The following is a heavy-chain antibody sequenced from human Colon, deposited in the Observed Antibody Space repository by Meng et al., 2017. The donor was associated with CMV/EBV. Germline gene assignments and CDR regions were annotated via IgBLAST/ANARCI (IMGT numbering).Heavy chain of an antibody. V-gene: IGHV3-21*04. J-gene: IGHJ4*02. CDR2: IASHRSQI. CDR1: GFTFASHT. D-gene: IGHD1-26*01. CDR3: AKVLVGPYYFDY. Sequence: GESLKISCAASGFTFASHTMTWVRQAPGKGLEWVSSIASHRSQIYYADSVKGRFTISRDNSKNTLYLQMNSLRAEDTAVYYCAKVLVGPYYFDYWGQGTLVTVSS.